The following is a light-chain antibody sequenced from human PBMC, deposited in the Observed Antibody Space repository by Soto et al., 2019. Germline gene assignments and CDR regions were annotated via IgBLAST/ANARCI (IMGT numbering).Light chain of an antibody. CDR1: QSISSW. CDR3: QRYTTYPWT. CDR2: DAS. J-gene: IGKJ1*01. V-gene: IGKV1-5*01. Sequence: DIQLTQSPSTLSSSVGDRVTISCRASQSISSWLAWYQQKPGRAPKVLIFDASSLDSGVPSRFSGSGSATEFTLTISSLQPDEIATYNCQRYTTYPWTFGQGTKVDIK.